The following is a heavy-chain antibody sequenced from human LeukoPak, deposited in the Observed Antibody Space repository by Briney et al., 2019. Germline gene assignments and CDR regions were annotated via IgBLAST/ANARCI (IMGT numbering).Heavy chain of an antibody. CDR2: IYHSGST. CDR1: GGSISSSSYY. CDR3: AIGPQGGTMVRGAPRPEYFQH. Sequence: SETLSLTCTVSGGSISSSSYYWGWIRQPPGKGLEWIGSIYHSGSTYYNPSLKSRVTISVDTSKNQFSLKLSSVTAADTAVYYCAIGPQGGTMVRGAPRPEYFQHWGQGTLVTVSS. J-gene: IGHJ1*01. V-gene: IGHV4-39*07. D-gene: IGHD3-10*01.